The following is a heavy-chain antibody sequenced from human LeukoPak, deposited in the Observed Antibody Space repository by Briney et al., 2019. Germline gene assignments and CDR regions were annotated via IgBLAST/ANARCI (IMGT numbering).Heavy chain of an antibody. J-gene: IGHJ6*02. V-gene: IGHV3-23*01. CDR1: GFTFSSYA. D-gene: IGHD3-10*02. CDR3: ARNVRFYHYGMDV. CDR2: ISGSGGST. Sequence: GGSLRLSCAASGFTFSSYAMSWVRQAPGKGLEWVSAISGSGGSTYYADSVKGRFTISRDNSKNTLYLQMNSLRAEDTAVYYCARNVRFYHYGMDVWGQGTTVTVSS.